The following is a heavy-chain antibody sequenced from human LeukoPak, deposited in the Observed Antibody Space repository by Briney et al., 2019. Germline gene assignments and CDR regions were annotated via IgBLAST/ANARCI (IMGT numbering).Heavy chain of an antibody. CDR1: GYTFTIYD. CDR3: ARDLYIVRGDYPPSGY. Sequence: ASEKLSFNASGYTFTIYDINWVRQATGQGLEGMVWISAYNGNTNHAQKLQGRVTMTTDTSTSTAYIELRSLRSDDTAVYYCARDLYIVRGDYPPSGYWGQGTLVTVSS. V-gene: IGHV1-18*01. CDR2: ISAYNGNT. J-gene: IGHJ4*02. D-gene: IGHD4-17*01.